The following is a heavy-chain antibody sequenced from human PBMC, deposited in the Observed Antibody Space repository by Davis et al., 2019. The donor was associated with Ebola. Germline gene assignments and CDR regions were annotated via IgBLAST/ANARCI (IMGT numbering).Heavy chain of an antibody. CDR3: VRGWLRTKFDY. CDR2: TYYKSKWYN. CDR1: GDSVSSGG. D-gene: IGHD1-1*01. V-gene: IGHV6-1*01. J-gene: IGHJ4*02. Sequence: PSETLSLTCAISGDSVSSGGWNWIRQSPSRGLEWLGRTYYKSKWYNDYAVSVKSRITINPDTSKNQVSLQLNSVTPEDTAVYFCVRGWLRTKFDYWGQGTQVTVSS.